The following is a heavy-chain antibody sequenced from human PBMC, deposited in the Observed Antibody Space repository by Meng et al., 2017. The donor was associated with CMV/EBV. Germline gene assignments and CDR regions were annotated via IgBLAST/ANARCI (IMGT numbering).Heavy chain of an antibody. Sequence: VQCQGPGPGSGKPSETLSLTCTVSGGSIGSYHWSWFRQPAGKGLEWIRRIYTSGSTNYNPSLKSRVTMSVDTSKNQFSLKLSSVTAADTAVYYCARAAVDLSKDSFDYWGQGTLVTVSS. J-gene: IGHJ4*02. CDR1: GGSIGSYH. V-gene: IGHV4-4*07. CDR3: ARAAVDLSKDSFDY. CDR2: IYTSGST. D-gene: IGHD2-15*01.